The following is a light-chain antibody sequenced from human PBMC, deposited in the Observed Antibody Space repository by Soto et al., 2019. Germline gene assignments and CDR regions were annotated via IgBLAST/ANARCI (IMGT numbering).Light chain of an antibody. CDR1: QSISSY. V-gene: IGKV1-39*01. Sequence: DIQMTQSPSTLSASVGDTVTITCRASQSISSYLNWYQQKPGKAPKLLIYPASSLQSGVPSRFSGSGSGTDFTLTISSLQPEDFATYYCQQSYSTPRTFGQGTKVDIK. CDR2: PAS. CDR3: QQSYSTPRT. J-gene: IGKJ1*01.